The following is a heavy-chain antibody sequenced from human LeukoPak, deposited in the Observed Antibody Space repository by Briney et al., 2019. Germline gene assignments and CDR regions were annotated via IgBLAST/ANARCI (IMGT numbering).Heavy chain of an antibody. D-gene: IGHD4-17*01. CDR3: AKSTVTSYYMDV. CDR1: GFTFGSYA. J-gene: IGHJ6*03. V-gene: IGHV3-23*01. Sequence: GGSLRLSCAASGFTFGSYAMSWVRQAPGKGLEWVSAISGSGGSTYYADSVKGRFTISRDNSKNTLYLQMNSPRAEDTAVYYCAKSTVTSYYMDVWGKGTTVTVSS. CDR2: ISGSGGST.